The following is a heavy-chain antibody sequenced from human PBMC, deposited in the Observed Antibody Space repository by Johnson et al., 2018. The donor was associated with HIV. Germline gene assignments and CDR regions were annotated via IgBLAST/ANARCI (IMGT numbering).Heavy chain of an antibody. V-gene: IGHV3-64*01. D-gene: IGHD2-21*02. CDR2: ISNNGGTT. Sequence: VQLVESGGGLVQPGGSLRLSCAASGFTFSTYAMHWVRQAPGKGLEYVSAISNNGGTTYYANSLEGRFTISRDNFKNALYLQMTSLRAEDTAMYYCARLRQEASCGGGCLWAIWGQGTMVTVSS. J-gene: IGHJ3*02. CDR1: GFTFSTYA. CDR3: ARLRQEASCGGGCLWAI.